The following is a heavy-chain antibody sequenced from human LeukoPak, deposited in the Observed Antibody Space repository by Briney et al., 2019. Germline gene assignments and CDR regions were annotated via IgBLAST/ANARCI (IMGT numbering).Heavy chain of an antibody. J-gene: IGHJ4*02. CDR1: GGSFTGYY. CDR3: ATGSWDWNYDFDY. D-gene: IGHD1-7*01. V-gene: IGHV4-34*01. Sequence: SETLSLTCAVYGGSFTGYYWSWIRQPPGKGLEWIGEINHSGGPTYNPSLKSRVTISIDTSKKHFSLNLSSVTAADTAVYYCATGSWDWNYDFDYWGQGTLVTVSS. CDR2: INHSGGP.